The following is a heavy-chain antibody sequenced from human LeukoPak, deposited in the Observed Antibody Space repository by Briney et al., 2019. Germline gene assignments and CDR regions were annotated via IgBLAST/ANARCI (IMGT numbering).Heavy chain of an antibody. CDR1: GYTFTGYY. Sequence: ASVKVSCKASGYTFTGYYMHWVRQAPGHGLERMGWINPNSGGTNYAQKFQGRVTMTRDTSISTAYMELSRLRSDDTAVYYCARPRGAKHGWYFDLWGRGTLVTVSS. V-gene: IGHV1-2*02. CDR3: ARPRGAKHGWYFDL. CDR2: INPNSGGT. J-gene: IGHJ2*01. D-gene: IGHD3-10*01.